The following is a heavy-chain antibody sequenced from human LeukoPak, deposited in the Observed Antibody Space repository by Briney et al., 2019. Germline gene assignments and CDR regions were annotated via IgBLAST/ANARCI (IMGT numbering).Heavy chain of an antibody. Sequence: SETLSLTCAIYSESFSGYFWSWIRQPPGKGLEWIGSIYYSGNTYYNASLKSQVSISIDTSKNQFSLRLTSVTAADTAVYYCARQTGSGLFILPGGQGTLVTVSS. V-gene: IGHV4-34*01. CDR1: SESFSGYF. J-gene: IGHJ4*02. CDR3: ARQTGSGLFILP. D-gene: IGHD3/OR15-3a*01. CDR2: IYYSGNT.